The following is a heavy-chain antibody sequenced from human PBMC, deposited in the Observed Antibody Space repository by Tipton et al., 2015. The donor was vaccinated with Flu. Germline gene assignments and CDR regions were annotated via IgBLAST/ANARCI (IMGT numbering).Heavy chain of an antibody. Sequence: TLSLTCTVSGGSISSGSYYWTWIRQPPGKGLEWIGSLYDSGITYYNPSLKSRVTISLDTSKNQFSLKLISVTAADTAVYYCARSSSAYDYVWGGSYYFDFWGQGTLVTVSS. CDR2: LYDSGIT. J-gene: IGHJ4*02. CDR1: GGSISSGSYY. D-gene: IGHD3-16*01. CDR3: ARSSSAYDYVWGGSYYFDF. V-gene: IGHV4-39*07.